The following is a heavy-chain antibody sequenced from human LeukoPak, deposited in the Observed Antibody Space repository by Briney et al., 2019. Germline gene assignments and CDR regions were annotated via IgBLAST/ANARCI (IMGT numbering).Heavy chain of an antibody. CDR3: ARVVSTVTHPVGY. V-gene: IGHV4-34*01. J-gene: IGHJ4*02. D-gene: IGHD4-17*01. Sequence: PSETLSLTCAVYGGSFSGYYWGWIRQPPGKGLEWIGEINHSGSTNYNPSLKSRVTISVDTSKNQFSLKLSSVTAADTAEYYCARVVSTVTHPVGYWGQGTLVTVSS. CDR1: GGSFSGYY. CDR2: INHSGST.